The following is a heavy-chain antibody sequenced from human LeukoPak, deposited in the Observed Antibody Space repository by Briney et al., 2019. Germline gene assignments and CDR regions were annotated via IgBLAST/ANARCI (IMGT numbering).Heavy chain of an antibody. CDR2: IYTSGNT. V-gene: IGHV4-4*07. Sequence: SETLSLTCTVSGGSITSYYWSWIRHPAGKGLEWIGRIYTSGNTNYNSALKSRATISLETSKNQFSLRLSSVTAADTALYYCARGECDMDCPMYNWFDPWGRGTLVTVSS. CDR3: ARGECDMDCPMYNWFDP. CDR1: GGSITSYY. D-gene: IGHD2-21*01. J-gene: IGHJ5*02.